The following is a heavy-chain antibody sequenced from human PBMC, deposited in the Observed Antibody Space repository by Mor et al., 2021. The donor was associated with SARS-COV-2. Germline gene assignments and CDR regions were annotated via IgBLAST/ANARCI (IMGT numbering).Heavy chain of an antibody. J-gene: IGHJ4*02. D-gene: IGHD5-12*01. Sequence: GRFTISRDNSKNTLNLQMNSLRAEDTSVYYCARDRGGYSGYEGNDYWGQGTLVTVSS. V-gene: IGHV3-66*01. CDR3: ARDRGGYSGYEGNDY.